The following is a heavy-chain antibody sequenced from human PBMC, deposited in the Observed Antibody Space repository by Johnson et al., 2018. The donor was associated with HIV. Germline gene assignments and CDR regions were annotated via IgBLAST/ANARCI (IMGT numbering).Heavy chain of an antibody. CDR1: GFSFSSYG. V-gene: IGHV3-48*04. D-gene: IGHD3-22*01. J-gene: IGHJ3*02. CDR3: ARYGVSSGYYEEHDASDI. CDR2: ISSSGSTI. Sequence: VQLVESGGGVVQPGRSLRLSCAASGFSFSSYGMHWVRQAPGKGLEWVSYISSSGSTIYYADSVKGRFTISRDNAKNSLYLQMNSLRAEDTAVYYCARYGVSSGYYEEHDASDIWGQGTMITVSS.